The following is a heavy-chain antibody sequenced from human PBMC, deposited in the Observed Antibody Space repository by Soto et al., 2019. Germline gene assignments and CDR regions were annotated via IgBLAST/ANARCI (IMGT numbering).Heavy chain of an antibody. Sequence: GESLKISCKGSGYSFTSYWISWVRQMPGKGLEWMGRIDPSGSSTNYSPSFQGHVTISADKSISTAYLQWSSLKASETAMYYCARHLYYDGIFDYWSQGTLVTVSS. D-gene: IGHD3-22*01. CDR2: IDPSGSST. CDR3: ARHLYYDGIFDY. CDR1: GYSFTSYW. V-gene: IGHV5-10-1*01. J-gene: IGHJ4*02.